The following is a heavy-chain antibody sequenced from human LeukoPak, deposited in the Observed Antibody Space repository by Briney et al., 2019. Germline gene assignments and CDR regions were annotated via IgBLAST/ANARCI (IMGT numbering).Heavy chain of an antibody. Sequence: PGGSLRLSCAASGFTFSSYSMNWVRQAPGKGLEWVSYISSSSSTIYYADSVKGRFTISKDNAKNSLYLQMNSLRAEDTAVYYCARDGTGSMYYYDSSGPLHWGQGTLVTVSS. D-gene: IGHD3-22*01. J-gene: IGHJ4*02. CDR3: ARDGTGSMYYYDSSGPLH. CDR1: GFTFSSYS. V-gene: IGHV3-48*01. CDR2: ISSSSSTI.